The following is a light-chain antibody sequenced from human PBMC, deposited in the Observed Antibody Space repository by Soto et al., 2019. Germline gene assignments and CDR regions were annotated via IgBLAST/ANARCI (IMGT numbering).Light chain of an antibody. J-gene: IGKJ3*01. CDR3: QQYYNSPHT. V-gene: IGKV3-20*01. CDR2: DAS. CDR1: QSVSSNY. Sequence: EIVLTQSPGTLSLSPGERGTLSCRASQSVSSNYVAWYQQKPGQAPRLLIYDASSRATGIPDRFSGRGSGTDFTRTISRLETEDFAVYYCQQYYNSPHTFGPGTRVDVK.